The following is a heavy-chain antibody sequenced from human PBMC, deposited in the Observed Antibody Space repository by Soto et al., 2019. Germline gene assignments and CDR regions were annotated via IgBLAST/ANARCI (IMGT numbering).Heavy chain of an antibody. CDR1: GGSISHYY. Sequence: SETLSLTCTVSGGSISHYYRPWVRQSPEKGLEWIGYMYYNGNINYNPFLKSRVSISIDTSKNQFSLTLKPMHAGDSAGYYCAKVRKWFDPGGQGVLVPV. J-gene: IGHJ5*02. V-gene: IGHV4-59*01. CDR2: MYYNGNI. CDR3: AKVRKWFDP. D-gene: IGHD2-21*01.